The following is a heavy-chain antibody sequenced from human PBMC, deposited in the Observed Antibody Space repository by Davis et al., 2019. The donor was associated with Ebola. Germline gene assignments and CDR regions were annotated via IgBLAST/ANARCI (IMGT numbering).Heavy chain of an antibody. CDR2: ISSSGGNS. CDR1: GFTFRNYV. J-gene: IGHJ3*02. V-gene: IGHV3-23*01. Sequence: GESLKISCAVSGFTFRNYVISWVRQAPGKGLEWVSSISSSGGNSYYADSVKGRFSIDRDNSKNSVYLQMHSLRAEDTAVYYCAKGKGYCSDISCYSYDAFGSWGQGTMVTVST. D-gene: IGHD2-2*01. CDR3: AKGKGYCSDISCYSYDAFGS.